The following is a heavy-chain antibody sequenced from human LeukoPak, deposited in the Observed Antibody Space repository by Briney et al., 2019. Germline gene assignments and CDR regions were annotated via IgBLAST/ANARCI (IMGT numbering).Heavy chain of an antibody. CDR3: ARFGVVEKLSYGMDV. CDR1: GFTFSSYA. CDR2: ISGSGGST. V-gene: IGHV3-23*01. Sequence: QPGGSLRLSCAASGFTFSSYAMSWVRQAPGKGLEWVSAISGSGGSTYYADSVKGRFTISRDNSKNTLYLQMNSLRAEDTAVYYCARFGVVEKLSYGMDVWGQGPRSPSP. D-gene: IGHD3-3*01. J-gene: IGHJ6*02.